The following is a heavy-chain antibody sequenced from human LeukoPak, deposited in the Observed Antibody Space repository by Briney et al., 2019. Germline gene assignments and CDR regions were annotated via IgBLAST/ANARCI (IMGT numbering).Heavy chain of an antibody. CDR2: IYHSGST. V-gene: IGHV4-38-2*02. CDR1: GYSISSGYY. Sequence: SETLSLTCTVSGYSISSGYYWGWLRQPPGKGLEGIGSIYHSGSTYYNPSLKSRVTISVDTSKNQFSLKLSSVTAADTAVYYCASGLTHYYDSSGYFDYWGQGSLVTVSS. J-gene: IGHJ4*02. CDR3: ASGLTHYYDSSGYFDY. D-gene: IGHD3-22*01.